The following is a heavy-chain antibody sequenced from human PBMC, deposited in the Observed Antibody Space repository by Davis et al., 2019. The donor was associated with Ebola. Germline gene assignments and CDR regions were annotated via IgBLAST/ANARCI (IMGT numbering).Heavy chain of an antibody. CDR1: GFSLSSYW. Sequence: PGGSLRLSCAASGFSLSSYWMHWVRQAPGTGLVWVSRLKSVGTTISYADSVEGRFTISKDNTKNKLFLQMNSLRAEDTAVYYCARDGENYSDLYYWGHGTLVTVSS. J-gene: IGHJ4*01. CDR3: ARDGENYSDLYY. CDR2: LKSVGTTI. D-gene: IGHD3-10*01. V-gene: IGHV3-74*01.